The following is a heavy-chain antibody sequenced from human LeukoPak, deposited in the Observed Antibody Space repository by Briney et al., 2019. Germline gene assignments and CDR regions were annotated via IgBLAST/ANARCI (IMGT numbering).Heavy chain of an antibody. CDR3: ATGDYYDSSGYYPSVVPHFDY. J-gene: IGHJ4*02. D-gene: IGHD3-22*01. CDR1: GYTFTGYY. CDR2: FDPEDGET. V-gene: IGHV1-24*01. Sequence: ASVKVSCKASGYTFTGYYMHWVRQAPGKGLEWMGGFDPEDGETIYAQKFQGRVTMTEDTSTDTAYMELSSLRSEDTAVYYCATGDYYDSSGYYPSVVPHFDYWGQGTLVTVSS.